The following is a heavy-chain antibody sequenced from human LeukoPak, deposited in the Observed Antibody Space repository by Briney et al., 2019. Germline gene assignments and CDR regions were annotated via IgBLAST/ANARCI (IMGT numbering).Heavy chain of an antibody. CDR2: INHSGST. Sequence: SETLSLTCAVYGGSFSGYYWSWIRQPPGKGLEWIGEINHSGSTNYNPSLKSRVTISVDTSKNQFSLKLSSVTAADTAVYYCARVFRRSGMNYDSSGYPVPDAFDIWGQGTMVTVSS. J-gene: IGHJ3*02. CDR3: ARVFRRSGMNYDSSGYPVPDAFDI. V-gene: IGHV4-34*01. D-gene: IGHD3-22*01. CDR1: GGSFSGYY.